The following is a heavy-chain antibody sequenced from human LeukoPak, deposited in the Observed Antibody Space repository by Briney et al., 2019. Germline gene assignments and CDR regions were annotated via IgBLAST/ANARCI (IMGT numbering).Heavy chain of an antibody. CDR1: GFTFSSYP. J-gene: IGHJ5*02. CDR3: ARKGGYRYGS. D-gene: IGHD5-18*01. Sequence: GGSLRLSCSASGFTFSSYPMHWVRRAPGKGLEWVAVISYDGSNKYYADSVKGRFTISRDNSKNTLSLQMESLRPDDTAVYYCARKGGYRYGSWGQGTLVTVSS. CDR2: ISYDGSNK. V-gene: IGHV3-30*04.